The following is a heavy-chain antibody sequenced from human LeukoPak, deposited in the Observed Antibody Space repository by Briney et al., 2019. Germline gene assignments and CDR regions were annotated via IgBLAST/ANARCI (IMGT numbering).Heavy chain of an antibody. J-gene: IGHJ4*02. CDR2: ISGDGGTT. CDR1: GFTFDDFA. D-gene: IGHD3-10*01. CDR3: AKNYYGSATYYKPFDS. V-gene: IGHV3-43*02. Sequence: GGSLRLSCTASGFTFDDFAMHWVRQAPGKGLEWVSLISGDGGTTYYADSVKGRFTISRDNSKNPLYLQINRLRPEDTAFYYCAKNYYGSATYYKPFDSWGLGTLVTVSS.